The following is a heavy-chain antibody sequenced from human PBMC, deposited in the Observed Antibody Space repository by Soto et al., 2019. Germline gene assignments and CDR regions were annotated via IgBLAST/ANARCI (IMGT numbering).Heavy chain of an antibody. V-gene: IGHV3-21*01. CDR3: TRDASRDSSARGWFDP. J-gene: IGHJ5*02. CDR2: ISSNSAYI. D-gene: IGHD6-13*01. Sequence: PGGSLSLSCAASGLTFRSFTVNWVRQAPGKGLEWVSTISSNSAYIYYTDALRGRFTISRDNAKNSLHLQMNSLRAEDTAVYYCTRDASRDSSARGWFDPWGPGTLVTVSS. CDR1: GLTFRSFT.